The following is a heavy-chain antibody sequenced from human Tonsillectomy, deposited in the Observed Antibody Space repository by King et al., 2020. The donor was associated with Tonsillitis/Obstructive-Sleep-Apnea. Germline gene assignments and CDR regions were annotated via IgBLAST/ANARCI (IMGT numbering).Heavy chain of an antibody. V-gene: IGHV7-4-1*02. CDR1: GYRFSSYA. J-gene: IGHJ4*02. Sequence: QLVQSGSELKKPGASVKVSCKASGYRFSSYAMNWVRQAPGQGLEWMGWINTNTGNPTYAQGFTGRFVFTLDTSVSTAYLQISSLTAEDTAMYYCASGGGGADYWGQGPLVTVSS. CDR3: ASGGGGADY. D-gene: IGHD3-16*01. CDR2: INTNTGNP.